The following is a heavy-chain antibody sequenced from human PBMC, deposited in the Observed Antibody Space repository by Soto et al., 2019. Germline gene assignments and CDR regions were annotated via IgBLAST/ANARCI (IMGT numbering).Heavy chain of an antibody. J-gene: IGHJ4*02. CDR3: ARTTAVPNTLRSRYFFDY. V-gene: IGHV4-61*01. CDR2: VYYSGAT. Sequence: PSETLSLTCSVSGGSVSNKTYYWSWIRQPPGKRLEWIGYVYYSGATNYNPSLKSRVTISVDLSKNQFSLRLSSVTTADTALYYCARTTAVPNTLRSRYFFDYWGQGTLVTVSS. D-gene: IGHD4-17*01. CDR1: GGSVSNKTYY.